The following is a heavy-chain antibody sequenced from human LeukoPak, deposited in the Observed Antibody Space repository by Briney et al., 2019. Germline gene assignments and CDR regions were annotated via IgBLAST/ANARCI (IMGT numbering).Heavy chain of an antibody. CDR3: ARGLLHGED. Sequence: SETLSLTCTVSGGSIRSSYYYWSWIRQPPGKGLEWIGEINHSGSTNYNPSLKSRVTISVDTSKNQFSLKLSSVTAADTAVYYCARGLLHGEDWGQGTLVTVSS. D-gene: IGHD2-21*01. V-gene: IGHV4-39*07. CDR1: GGSIRSSYYY. CDR2: INHSGST. J-gene: IGHJ4*02.